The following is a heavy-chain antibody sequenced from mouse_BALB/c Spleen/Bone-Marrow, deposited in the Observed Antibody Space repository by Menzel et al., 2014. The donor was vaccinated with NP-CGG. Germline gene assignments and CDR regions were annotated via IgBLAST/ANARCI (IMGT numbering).Heavy chain of an antibody. D-gene: IGHD1-2*01. Sequence: LQESRAELVKPGASVKLSCKVSGYTFTNYYVYWVKQRPGQGLEWIGEINPSNGVTNFNEKFMIKATLTVDSSSSAAYMHLSSLTSEDSAVYYCTRSGFYGYGTYFDVWGAGTTVTVSS. CDR2: INPSNGVT. J-gene: IGHJ1*01. CDR3: TRSGFYGYGTYFDV. CDR1: GYTFTNYY. V-gene: IGHV1S81*02.